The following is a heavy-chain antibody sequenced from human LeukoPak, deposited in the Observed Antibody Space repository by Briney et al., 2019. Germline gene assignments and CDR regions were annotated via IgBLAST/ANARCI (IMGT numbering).Heavy chain of an antibody. Sequence: GRSLRLSCAASGFTFSSFGMHWVRQAPGKGLEWVAVIWYDGSNIYYADSVKGRFTISRDNSKNALYLQMNSLRAEDTAVYYCARDRGDSTSWYVTDYWGQGTLVTVSS. CDR1: GFTFSSFG. CDR3: ARDRGDSTSWYVTDY. J-gene: IGHJ4*02. CDR2: IWYDGSNI. D-gene: IGHD2-2*01. V-gene: IGHV3-33*01.